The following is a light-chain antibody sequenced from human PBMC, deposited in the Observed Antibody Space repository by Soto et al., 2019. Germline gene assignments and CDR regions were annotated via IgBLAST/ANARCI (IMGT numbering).Light chain of an antibody. CDR1: QGISRW. Sequence: DIQMTQSTSTLSASVGDRVTITCRASQGISRWLAWYQQKPGKAPKLLIYAAYNLQSGVPSRFSGSGSGTDFTLTISCLQSEDFATYYCQQYYSYPRTFGQGTKVDIK. CDR2: AAY. V-gene: IGKV1-5*01. J-gene: IGKJ1*01. CDR3: QQYYSYPRT.